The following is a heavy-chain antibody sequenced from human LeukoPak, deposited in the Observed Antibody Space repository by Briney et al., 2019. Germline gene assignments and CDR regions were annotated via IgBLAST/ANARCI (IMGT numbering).Heavy chain of an antibody. CDR2: ISSSSSYI. J-gene: IGHJ1*01. CDR1: GFTFSSYT. CDR3: ARDRRATAGPAEYFQH. V-gene: IGHV3-21*01. D-gene: IGHD6-13*01. Sequence: GGSLRLSCAASGFTFSSYTMNWDRQAPGKGLEWVSSISSSSSYIYYADSVKGRFTISRDNAKNSLYLQMNSLRAEDTAVYYCARDRRATAGPAEYFQHWGQGTLVTVSS.